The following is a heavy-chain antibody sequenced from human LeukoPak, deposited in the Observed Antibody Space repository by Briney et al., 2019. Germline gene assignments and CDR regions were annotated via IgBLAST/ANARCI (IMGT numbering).Heavy chain of an antibody. CDR1: GGTFSSYA. CDR2: IIPIFGTA. D-gene: IGHD5-18*01. J-gene: IGHJ3*02. V-gene: IGHV1-69*13. CDR3: ARGGPGYSYGTLAFDI. Sequence: GASVKVSCKASGGTFSSYAISWVRQAPGQGLEWMGGIIPIFGTANYAQKFQGRVTITADESTSTAYMELSSLRSEDTAVYYCARGGPGYSYGTLAFDIWGQGTMVTVSS.